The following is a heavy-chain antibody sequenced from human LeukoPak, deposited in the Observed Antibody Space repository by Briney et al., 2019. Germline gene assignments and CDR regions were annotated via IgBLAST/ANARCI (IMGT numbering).Heavy chain of an antibody. D-gene: IGHD3-10*01. CDR1: RFTFSNYW. Sequence: GGSLRLSCATSRFTFSNYWMHWVRQAPGKGLVWVSRIDTDGSTTRYADSVKGRFTISRDNAENTLYLQMDSLRAEDTALYYCARTRGNAFDIWGQGTMVTVSS. CDR3: ARTRGNAFDI. V-gene: IGHV3-74*01. J-gene: IGHJ3*02. CDR2: IDTDGSTT.